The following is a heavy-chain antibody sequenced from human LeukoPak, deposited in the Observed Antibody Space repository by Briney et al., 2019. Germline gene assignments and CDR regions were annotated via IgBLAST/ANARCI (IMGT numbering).Heavy chain of an antibody. CDR2: INHSGST. Sequence: SETLSLTCAVYGGSFNGYYWSWIRQPPGKGLEWIGEINHSGSTNYNPSLKSRVTISVDTSKNQFSLKLSSVTAADTAVYYCARVRGRYFDYWGQGTLVTVSS. J-gene: IGHJ4*02. V-gene: IGHV4-34*01. CDR1: GGSFNGYY. CDR3: ARVRGRYFDY.